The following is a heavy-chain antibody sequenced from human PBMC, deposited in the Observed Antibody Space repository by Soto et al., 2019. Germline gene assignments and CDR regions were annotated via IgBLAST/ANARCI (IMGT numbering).Heavy chain of an antibody. D-gene: IGHD5-12*01. J-gene: IGHJ6*02. CDR3: ATTTGYSYLYYGMDV. CDR1: GYILTSYG. CDR2: ISVYNGDT. V-gene: IGHV1-18*04. Sequence: ASAKGSCKGFGYILTSYGTSRARQASGQGSEWMLWISVYNGDTNYAQKVQGRVTMTTDTSTNTAYMELRSLRTDDTAVYYCATTTGYSYLYYGMDVWGQGTTVTVSS.